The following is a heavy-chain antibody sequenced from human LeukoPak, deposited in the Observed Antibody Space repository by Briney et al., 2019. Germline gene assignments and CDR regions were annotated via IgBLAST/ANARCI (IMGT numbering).Heavy chain of an antibody. V-gene: IGHV1-69*05. CDR1: EGTFSSYA. D-gene: IGHD3-22*01. CDR3: ARGGAYSSGDFDY. CDR2: IIPIFGTA. J-gene: IGHJ4*02. Sequence: ASVKVSCKASEGTFSSYAISWVRQAPGQGLEWMGGIIPIFGTANYAQKFQGRVTITTDESTSTAYMELSSLRSEDTAVYYCARGGAYSSGDFDYWGQGTLVTVSS.